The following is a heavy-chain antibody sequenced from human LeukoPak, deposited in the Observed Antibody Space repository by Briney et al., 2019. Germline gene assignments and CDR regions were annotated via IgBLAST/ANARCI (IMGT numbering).Heavy chain of an antibody. CDR3: ARKFHL. CDR1: GFNLSSYG. V-gene: IGHV3-33*01. CDR2: IWFGGGNI. J-gene: IGHJ2*01. Sequence: PGRSLRLSCAASGFNLSSYGMHWVRQAPGKGMEWWTYIWFGGGNIQYAEPVKGRVIIYRENAKTALYVYTNSLRAEDRAICYCARKFHLWRRGSLLTVCS.